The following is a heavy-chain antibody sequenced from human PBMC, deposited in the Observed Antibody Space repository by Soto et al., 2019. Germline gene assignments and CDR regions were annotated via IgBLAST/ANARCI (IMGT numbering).Heavy chain of an antibody. V-gene: IGHV1-18*01. D-gene: IGHD2-8*01. CDR1: GYTFSRYG. CDR2: ISGYNGDT. CDR3: AKNGQPPYYYYVMDV. Sequence: QGQLVQSGPEAKKPGASVKVSCKASGYTFSRYGISWVRQAPGQGLEWMGWISGYNGDTKYAQKVQGRVTMTIDTSTYTAYMELRSLTSDDTAIYYCAKNGQPPYYYYVMDVWGQGTTVTVSS. J-gene: IGHJ6*02.